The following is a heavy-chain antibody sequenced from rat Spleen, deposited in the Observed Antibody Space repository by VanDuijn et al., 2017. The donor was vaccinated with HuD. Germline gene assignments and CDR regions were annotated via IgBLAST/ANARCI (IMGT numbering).Heavy chain of an antibody. Sequence: EVQLVESDGGLVQPGRSLKVSCATSGFTFSDYYMAWVRQAPTKGLEWVASISYDGSTTYYRDSVKGRFTISRDNAKSTLYLQMDSLRSEDTATYYCARHNSGNFDYWGQGVMVTVSS. V-gene: IGHV5-29*01. CDR3: ARHNSGNFDY. CDR1: GFTFSDYY. CDR2: ISYDGSTT. D-gene: IGHD4-3*01. J-gene: IGHJ2*01.